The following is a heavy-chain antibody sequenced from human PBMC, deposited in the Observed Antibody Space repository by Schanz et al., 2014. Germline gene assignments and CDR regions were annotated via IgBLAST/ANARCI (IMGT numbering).Heavy chain of an antibody. CDR3: ARGGYSSGWYDRDIAHFDY. CDR2: ISAYNGHT. Sequence: QVQLVQSGAEAKKPGASVKVSCKASGYTFTSHGISWVRQAPGQGLEWMGWISAYNGHTDYAQKLQGRVTLTTDTSTSTAYMELRNLRSDDTAVYYCARGGYSSGWYDRDIAHFDYWGQGTLVTVSS. D-gene: IGHD6-19*01. J-gene: IGHJ4*02. CDR1: GYTFTSHG. V-gene: IGHV1-18*01.